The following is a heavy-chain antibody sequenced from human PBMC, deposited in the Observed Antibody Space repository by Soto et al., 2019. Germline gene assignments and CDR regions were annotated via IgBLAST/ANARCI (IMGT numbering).Heavy chain of an antibody. CDR3: SRVFWEYSPWFAFWI. CDR2: INHRGGA. J-gene: IGHJ3*02. Sequence: SETLSLTRAAHKGSFTDYFCPWIRQSPGKGLEGIGGINHRGGATYNPSLRRRVTISIDTAKNHFSLSLRSLTAADTAVYYLSRVFWEYSPWFAFWIRAQGPMVTVS. CDR1: KGSFTDYF. V-gene: IGHV4-34*01. D-gene: IGHD3-9*01.